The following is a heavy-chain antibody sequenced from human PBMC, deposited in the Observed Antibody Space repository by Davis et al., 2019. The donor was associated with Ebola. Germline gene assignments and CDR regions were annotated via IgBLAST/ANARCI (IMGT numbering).Heavy chain of an antibody. D-gene: IGHD3-10*01. CDR1: GGTFTGYY. CDR2: INPNSGGT. V-gene: IGHV1-2*06. J-gene: IGHJ4*02. CDR3: ASARVLWFGELGY. Sequence: AASVKVSCKASGGTFTGYYMHWVRQAPGQGLEWMGRINPNSGGTNYAQKFQGRVTMTRDTSIGTAYMELSRLRSDDTAVYYCASARVLWFGELGYWGQGTLVTVSS.